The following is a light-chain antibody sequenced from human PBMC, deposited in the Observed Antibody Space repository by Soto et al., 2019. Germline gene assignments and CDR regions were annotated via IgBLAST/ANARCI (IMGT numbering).Light chain of an antibody. CDR1: RSSSSS. J-gene: IGKJ1*01. CDR3: QQSYSTPWT. V-gene: IGKV1-39*01. Sequence: DIQMTQSPSSLSASVGDRVTITCRASRSSSSSLNWYQQKPGKAPKLLISAASSLQSGVPSRFSGSGAWTDFTLTISSLQHEDFATYYCQQSYSTPWTFGQGTKVEIK. CDR2: AAS.